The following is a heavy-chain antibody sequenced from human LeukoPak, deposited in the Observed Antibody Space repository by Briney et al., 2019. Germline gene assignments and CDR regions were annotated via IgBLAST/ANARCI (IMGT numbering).Heavy chain of an antibody. Sequence: GGSLRLSCAASGFTVSSNYMSWVREAPGKGLEGVSVIYSGGSTYYADSVKGRFTISRDNSKNTLYLQMNSLRAEDTAVYYCARELSGTTSYYFDYWGQGTLVTVSS. D-gene: IGHD1-7*01. CDR3: ARELSGTTSYYFDY. CDR1: GFTVSSNY. V-gene: IGHV3-66*01. CDR2: IYSGGST. J-gene: IGHJ4*02.